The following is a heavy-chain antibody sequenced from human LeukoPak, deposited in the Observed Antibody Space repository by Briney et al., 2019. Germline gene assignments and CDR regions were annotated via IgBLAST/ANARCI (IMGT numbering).Heavy chain of an antibody. D-gene: IGHD3-22*01. V-gene: IGHV1-69*01. J-gene: IGHJ4*02. CDR1: GGTFSSYA. Sequence: SVKVSCKASGGTFSSYAISWVRQAPGQGLEWMGGIIPTFGTANYAQKFQGRVTITADESTSTAYMELSSLRSEDTAVYYCARVPFLNYYDSSGFHRYYFDYWGQGTLVTVSS. CDR3: ARVPFLNYYDSSGFHRYYFDY. CDR2: IIPTFGTA.